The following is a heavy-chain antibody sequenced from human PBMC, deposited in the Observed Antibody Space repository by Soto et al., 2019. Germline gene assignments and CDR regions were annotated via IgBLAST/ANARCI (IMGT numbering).Heavy chain of an antibody. J-gene: IGHJ4*02. D-gene: IGHD1-26*01. V-gene: IGHV4-30-2*01. Sequence: KSSETLSLTCAVSGGSISSGGYSWSWIRQPPGKGLEWIGYIYHSGSTYYNPSLKSRVTISVDRSKNQFSLKLSSVTAADTAVYYCARTSGSYFFDYWGQGTLVTVSS. CDR3: ARTSGSYFFDY. CDR2: IYHSGST. CDR1: GGSISSGGYS.